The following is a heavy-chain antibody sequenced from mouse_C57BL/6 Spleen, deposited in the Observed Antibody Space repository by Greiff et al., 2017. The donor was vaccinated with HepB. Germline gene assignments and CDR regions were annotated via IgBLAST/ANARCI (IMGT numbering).Heavy chain of an antibody. V-gene: IGHV1-82*01. D-gene: IGHD1-1*01. Sequence: QVQLQQSGPELVKPGASVKISCKASGYAFSSSWMNWVKQRPGKGLEWIGRIYPGVGDTNYNGKFKGKATLTADKSSSTAYMQLSSLTSEDSAVYFCARIYYYGSSYDYWGQGTTLTVSS. CDR3: ARIYYYGSSYDY. J-gene: IGHJ2*01. CDR1: GYAFSSSW. CDR2: IYPGVGDT.